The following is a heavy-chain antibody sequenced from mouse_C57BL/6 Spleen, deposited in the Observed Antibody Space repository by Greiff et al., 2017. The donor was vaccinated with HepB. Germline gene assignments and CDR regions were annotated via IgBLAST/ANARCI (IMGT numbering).Heavy chain of an antibody. D-gene: IGHD1-1*01. CDR2: IHPNSGST. V-gene: IGHV1-64*01. CDR3: ARSGYYYGSSSGRDY. J-gene: IGHJ2*01. CDR1: GYTFTSYW. Sequence: QVQLQQSGAELVKPGASVKLSCKASGYTFTSYWMHWVKQRPGQGLEWIGMIHPNSGSTNYNEKFKSKATLTVDKSSSTAYMQLSSLTSEDSAVYYCARSGYYYGSSSGRDYWGQGTTLTVSS.